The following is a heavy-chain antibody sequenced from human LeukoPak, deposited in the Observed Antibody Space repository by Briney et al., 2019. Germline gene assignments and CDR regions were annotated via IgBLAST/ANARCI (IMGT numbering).Heavy chain of an antibody. V-gene: IGHV1-2*02. CDR3: ARWTTMVRTFDI. Sequence: GASVKVSCKASGYTFTVFHMHWVRQAPGQGLEWMGRINPNSGGTNYAQKFQGRVTMTRDTAITTAYMELSRLRSDDTAAYYCARWTTMVRTFDIWGQGTMVTVSS. D-gene: IGHD3-10*01. CDR2: INPNSGGT. CDR1: GYTFTVFH. J-gene: IGHJ3*02.